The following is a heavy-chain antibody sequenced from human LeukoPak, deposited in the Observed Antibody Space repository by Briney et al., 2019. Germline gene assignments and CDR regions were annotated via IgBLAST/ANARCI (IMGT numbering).Heavy chain of an antibody. J-gene: IGHJ6*02. CDR2: ISSSSSYI. CDR1: GFTFSSYS. Sequence: GGSLRLSCAASGFTFSSYSMNWVRQAPGKGLEWVSSISSSSSYIYYADSVKGRFTISRDNAKYSLYLQMNSLRAEDTAVYYCARDGYSYGLSQLDVWGQGTTVTVSS. CDR3: ARDGYSYGLSQLDV. V-gene: IGHV3-21*01. D-gene: IGHD5-18*01.